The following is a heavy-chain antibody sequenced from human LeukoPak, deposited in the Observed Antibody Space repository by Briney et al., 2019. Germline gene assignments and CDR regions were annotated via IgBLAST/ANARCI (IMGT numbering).Heavy chain of an antibody. Sequence: ASVKVSCKASGYTFTGYYMHWVRQAPGQGLEWMGWINPNSGGTNYAQKFQGRVTMTRDTSISTAYMELSRLRSDDTAVYYCARDKGAAMVRVGFDPWGQGTLVTVSS. D-gene: IGHD5-18*01. CDR3: ARDKGAAMVRVGFDP. CDR2: INPNSGGT. CDR1: GYTFTGYY. J-gene: IGHJ5*02. V-gene: IGHV1-2*02.